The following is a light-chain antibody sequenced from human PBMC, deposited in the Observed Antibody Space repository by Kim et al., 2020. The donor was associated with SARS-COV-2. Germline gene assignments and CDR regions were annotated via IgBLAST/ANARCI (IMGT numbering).Light chain of an antibody. V-gene: IGKV3-20*01. J-gene: IGKJ1*01. Sequence: SPGERAPPSCRASQSISSNYLAWYQQKPGQAPRLLIYGASSRATGIPDRISGSGSGTDFTLTISRLEPEDFAVYYCQQYGSSPGTFGQGTKVDIK. CDR3: QQYGSSPGT. CDR2: GAS. CDR1: QSISSNY.